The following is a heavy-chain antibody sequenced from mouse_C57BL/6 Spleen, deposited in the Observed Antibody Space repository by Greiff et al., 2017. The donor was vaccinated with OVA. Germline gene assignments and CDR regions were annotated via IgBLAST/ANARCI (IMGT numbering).Heavy chain of an antibody. CDR1: GFSLTSYG. J-gene: IGHJ3*01. CDR2: IWGVGST. CDR3: ASYGDGYYEGFAY. D-gene: IGHD2-3*01. Sequence: VMLVESGPGLVAPSQSLSITCTVSGFSLTSYGVDWVRQSPGKGLEWLGVIWGVGSTNYNSALKSRLSISKDNSKSQVFLKMNSLQTDDTAMYYCASYGDGYYEGFAYWGQGTLVTVSA. V-gene: IGHV2-6*01.